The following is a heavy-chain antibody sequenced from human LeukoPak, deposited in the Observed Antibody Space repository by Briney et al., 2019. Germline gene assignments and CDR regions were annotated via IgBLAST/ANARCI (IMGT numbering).Heavy chain of an antibody. V-gene: IGHV3-11*04. CDR1: GFTFSDYY. J-gene: IGHJ4*02. D-gene: IGHD5-18*01. Sequence: GGSLRLSCAASGFTFSDYYMSWIRQAPGKGLEWVSYISSSGSTIYYADSVKGRFTISRDNAKNSLYLQMNSLRAEDAAVYYCARWRYRYGRYFDYWGQGTLVTVSS. CDR3: ARWRYRYGRYFDY. CDR2: ISSSGSTI.